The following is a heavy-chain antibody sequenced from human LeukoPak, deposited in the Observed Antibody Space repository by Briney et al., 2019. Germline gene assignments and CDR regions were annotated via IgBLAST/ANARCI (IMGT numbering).Heavy chain of an antibody. CDR1: GGSISSYY. V-gene: IGHV4-59*01. D-gene: IGHD6-13*01. Sequence: SETLSLICTVSGGSISSYYWSWIRQPPGKGLEWIGYIYYSGSTNYNPSLKSRVTISVDTSKNQFSLKLSSVTAADTAVYYCARVTGTYYYYYGMDVWGQGTTVTVSS. CDR2: IYYSGST. J-gene: IGHJ6*02. CDR3: ARVTGTYYYYYGMDV.